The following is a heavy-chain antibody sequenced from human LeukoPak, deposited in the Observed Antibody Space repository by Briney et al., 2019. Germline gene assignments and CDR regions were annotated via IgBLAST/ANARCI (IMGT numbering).Heavy chain of an antibody. CDR1: GGSISSGSYY. V-gene: IGHV4-61*02. D-gene: IGHD3-22*01. J-gene: IGHJ5*02. CDR2: IYTSGST. Sequence: SETLSLTCTVSGGSISSGSYYWSWIRQPAGKGLEWIGRIYTSGSTNYNPSLKSRVTISVDTSKNQFSLKLSSVTAADTAVYYCARHGNYYDTSQSDPWGQGTLVTVSS. CDR3: ARHGNYYDTSQSDP.